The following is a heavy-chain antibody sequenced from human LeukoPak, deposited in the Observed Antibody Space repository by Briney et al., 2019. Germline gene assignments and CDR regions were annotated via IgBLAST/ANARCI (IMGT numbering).Heavy chain of an antibody. CDR1: GFTFSDYY. D-gene: IGHD3-22*01. V-gene: IGHV3-11*01. CDR2: ISGSDTMR. J-gene: IGHJ4*02. CDR3: ARDLSAGGNTYYDSSGYGY. Sequence: GGSLRLSCAASGFTFSDYYMSWIRQAPGKGLEWVSYISGSDTMRYYAGSVKGRFTISRDNAKNSLFLQMNSLRAKDTAVYYCARDLSAGGNTYYDSSGYGYWGQGTLVTVSS.